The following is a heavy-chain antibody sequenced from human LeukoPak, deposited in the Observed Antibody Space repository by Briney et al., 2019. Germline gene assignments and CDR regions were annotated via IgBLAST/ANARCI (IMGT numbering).Heavy chain of an antibody. CDR2: ISGSGGST. V-gene: IGHV3-23*01. J-gene: IGHJ4*02. CDR3: AKVRSTTEPDF. Sequence: GGSLRLSCAASGFTFSSYAMSWVRQAPGKGLEWFLAISGSGGSTYYADAVRGRFTISRDNSKNTLYLQMNSLRAGDTAVYYCAKVRSTTEPDFGGQKTRVTVSS. CDR1: GFTFSSYA. D-gene: IGHD2/OR15-2a*01.